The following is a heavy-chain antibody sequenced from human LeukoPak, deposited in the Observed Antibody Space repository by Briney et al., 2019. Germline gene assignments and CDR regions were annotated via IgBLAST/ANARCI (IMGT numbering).Heavy chain of an antibody. CDR3: TTDIVVVPAATRSDWFDP. J-gene: IGHJ5*02. Sequence: PGGSLRLSCAASGFTFSNAWMSWVRQAPGKGLEWVGRIKSKTDGGTTDYAAPVKGRFTISRDDSKNTLYLQMNSLKTEDTAVYYCTTDIVVVPAATRSDWFDPWGQGTLVTVSS. CDR2: IKSKTDGGTT. CDR1: GFTFSNAW. V-gene: IGHV3-15*01. D-gene: IGHD2-2*01.